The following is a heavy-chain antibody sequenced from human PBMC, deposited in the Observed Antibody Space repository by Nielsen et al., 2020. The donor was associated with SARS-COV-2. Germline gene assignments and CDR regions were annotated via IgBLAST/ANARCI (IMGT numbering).Heavy chain of an antibody. V-gene: IGHV4-39*07. D-gene: IGHD3-22*01. Sequence: GSLRLSCTVSGGSISSSSYYWGWIRQPPGKGLEWIGSIYYSGSTNYNPSLKSRVTISVDTSKNQFSLKLSSVTAADTAVYYCARESGNYYDSSAYYFDYWGQGTLVTVSS. J-gene: IGHJ4*02. CDR3: ARESGNYYDSSAYYFDY. CDR1: GGSISSSSYY. CDR2: IYYSGST.